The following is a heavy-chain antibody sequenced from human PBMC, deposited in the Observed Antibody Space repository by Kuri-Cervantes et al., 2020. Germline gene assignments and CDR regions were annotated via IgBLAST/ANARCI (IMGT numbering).Heavy chain of an antibody. CDR1: GYTFTSYG. Sequence: ASVKVSCKASGYTFTSYGISWVRQAPGQGLEWMGWISAYNGNTNYAQKLQGRVTMTTNTSTDTAYMELRSLRSDGTAVYFCARDRRGYDILTRYAQFDPWGQGTLVTVSS. CDR2: ISAYNGNT. D-gene: IGHD3-9*01. CDR3: ARDRRGYDILTRYAQFDP. V-gene: IGHV1-18*01. J-gene: IGHJ5*02.